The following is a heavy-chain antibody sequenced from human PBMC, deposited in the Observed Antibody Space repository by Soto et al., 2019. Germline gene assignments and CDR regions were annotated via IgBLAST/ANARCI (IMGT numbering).Heavy chain of an antibody. V-gene: IGHV3-11*01. CDR2: ISSSGSAI. CDR1: GFTFIDYY. D-gene: IGHD3-10*01. J-gene: IGHJ6*02. Sequence: PGGSLRLSCAASGFTFIDYYMSWIRQAPGKGLEWVSYISSSGSAIYYADSVKGRFTVSRDNDKKSLYLQMNSLRPDDTAVYYCARNYYGSGSGYYFYGMDVWGQGTTVTVSS. CDR3: ARNYYGSGSGYYFYGMDV.